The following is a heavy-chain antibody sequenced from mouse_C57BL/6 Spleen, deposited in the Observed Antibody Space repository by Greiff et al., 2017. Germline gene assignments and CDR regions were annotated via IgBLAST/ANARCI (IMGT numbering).Heavy chain of an antibody. CDR1: GFTFTDYY. D-gene: IGHD1-1*01. V-gene: IGHV7-3*01. J-gene: IGHJ1*03. Sequence: DVMLVESGGGLVQPGGSLSLSCAASGFTFTDYYMSWVRQPPGKALEWLGFIRNKANGYTTEYSASVKGRFTISRDNSQSILYLQMNALIAEDSATYYCARYYYGSSYAWYFDVWGTGTTVTVSS. CDR2: IRNKANGYTT. CDR3: ARYYYGSSYAWYFDV.